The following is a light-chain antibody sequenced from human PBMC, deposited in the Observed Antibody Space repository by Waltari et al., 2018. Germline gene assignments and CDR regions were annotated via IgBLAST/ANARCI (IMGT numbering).Light chain of an antibody. CDR2: KVS. Sequence: DVVMTQSPLSLPVTLGQPASISCTSSQSLVHSDGNTHLVWFHQRPGQSPRRLIYKVSIRDSEVPDRFSGGGSATDFTLRISRVEAEDVGVYYCMQGTHWPYTFGQVTKLDIK. CDR1: QSLVHSDGNTH. V-gene: IGKV2-30*02. J-gene: IGKJ2*01. CDR3: MQGTHWPYT.